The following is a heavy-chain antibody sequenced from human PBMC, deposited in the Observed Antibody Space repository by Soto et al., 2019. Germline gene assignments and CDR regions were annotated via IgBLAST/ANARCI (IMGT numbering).Heavy chain of an antibody. CDR1: GFTFSSYA. CDR3: AKDMKWGGMTTIHYFDS. V-gene: IGHV3-9*01. CDR2: ISANGDNV. Sequence: GGSLRLSCAASGFTFSSYAMSWVRQAPGKGLEWVSGISANGDNVDYADSVKGRFTVSRDNAKNSLFLQMNSLRPEDTALYYCAKDMKWGGMTTIHYFDSWGQGTQVTVSS. D-gene: IGHD4-17*01. J-gene: IGHJ4*02.